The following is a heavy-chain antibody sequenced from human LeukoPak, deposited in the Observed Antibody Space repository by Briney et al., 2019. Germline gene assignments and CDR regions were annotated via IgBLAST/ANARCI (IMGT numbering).Heavy chain of an antibody. CDR2: IFYSGST. Sequence: PSETLSLTCTVSGGSISSGGYSWSWIRQHPGKGLEWIGYIFYSGSTYYNPSLKSRVTISVDTSKNQFSLKLSSVTAADTAVYYCARVVSGRERFDYWGQGTLVTVSS. CDR3: ARVVSGRERFDY. V-gene: IGHV4-31*03. D-gene: IGHD1-1*01. CDR1: GGSISSGGYS. J-gene: IGHJ4*02.